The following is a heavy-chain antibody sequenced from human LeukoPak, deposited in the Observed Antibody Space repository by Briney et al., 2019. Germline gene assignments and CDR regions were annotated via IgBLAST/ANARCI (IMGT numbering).Heavy chain of an antibody. Sequence: TGGSLRLSCAASGFTFSSYAMHWVRQAPGKGLEWVAVISYDGSNKYYADSVKGRFTISRDNSKNTLYLQMNSLRAEDTAVYYCARDSNSLDYWGQGTLVTVSS. CDR3: ARDSNSLDY. D-gene: IGHD2/OR15-2a*01. CDR2: ISYDGSNK. J-gene: IGHJ4*02. CDR1: GFTFSSYA. V-gene: IGHV3-30-3*01.